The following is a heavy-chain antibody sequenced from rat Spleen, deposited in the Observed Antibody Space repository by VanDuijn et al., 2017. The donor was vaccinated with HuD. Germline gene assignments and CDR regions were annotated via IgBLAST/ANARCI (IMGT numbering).Heavy chain of an antibody. CDR2: IWGNGNT. Sequence: QVQLKESGPGLVKPSLTLSLTCTVSGFSLSSYGVIWVRQPPGKGLEWMGVIWGNGNTNYNSALKSRLSISRDTSKNQVFLKMNSLQTEDTAKYFCARQLYYGYNHFDYWGQGLMVTVSS. V-gene: IGHV2-13*01. J-gene: IGHJ2*01. D-gene: IGHD1-9*01. CDR3: ARQLYYGYNHFDY. CDR1: GFSLSSYG.